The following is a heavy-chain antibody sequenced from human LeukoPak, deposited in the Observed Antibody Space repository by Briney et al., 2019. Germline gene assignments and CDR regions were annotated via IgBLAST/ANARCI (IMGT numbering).Heavy chain of an antibody. V-gene: IGHV1-2*02. CDR3: ARDYREWELLLGY. CDR1: GYTFTGYY. CDR2: INPNSGGT. J-gene: IGHJ4*02. D-gene: IGHD1-26*01. Sequence: GASVKVSCKASGYTFTGYYMHWVRQAPGQGLEWMGWINPNSGGTNYAQKFQGRVTMTRDTSISTAYMELSRLRSDDTAVYYCARDYREWELLLGYWGQGTLVTVSS.